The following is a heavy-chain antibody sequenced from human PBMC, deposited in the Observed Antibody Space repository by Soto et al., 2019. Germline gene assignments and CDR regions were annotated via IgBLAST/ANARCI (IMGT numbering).Heavy chain of an antibody. J-gene: IGHJ4*02. D-gene: IGHD3-16*01. V-gene: IGHV3-66*01. CDR2: IYSGGST. Sequence: EVQLVESGGGLVQPGGSLRLSCAASGLSVSSNYMSWVRQAPGKGLDWVSLIYSGGSTYYPDSVKGRFTISRDNSENTLYLQMNSLRPEDTAVYYCARAPFWGNFDSWGQGTLVTVSS. CDR3: ARAPFWGNFDS. CDR1: GLSVSSNY.